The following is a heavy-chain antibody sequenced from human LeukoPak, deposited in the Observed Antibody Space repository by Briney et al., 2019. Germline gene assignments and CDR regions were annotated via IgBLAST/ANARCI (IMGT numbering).Heavy chain of an antibody. CDR1: GGSINNPNYY. D-gene: IGHD3-10*01. CDR3: ASHQYGSGSYYHDY. V-gene: IGHV4-61*02. CDR2: ISTTGST. Sequence: PSQTLSLTCTVSGGSINNPNYYWSWIRQPAGKGLEWIGRISTTGSTSYGPSLKSRVIISIDTSKNQFSLRLNSATAADTAVYYCASHQYGSGSYYHDYWGQGALVTVSS. J-gene: IGHJ4*02.